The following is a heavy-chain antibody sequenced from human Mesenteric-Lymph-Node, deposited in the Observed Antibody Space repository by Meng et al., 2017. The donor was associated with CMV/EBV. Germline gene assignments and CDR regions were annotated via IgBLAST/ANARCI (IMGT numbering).Heavy chain of an antibody. V-gene: IGHV3-11*01. Sequence: GESLKISCAASGFIFSDYFMSWIRQAPGKGLEWLSYISSSGGSTYYADSVKGRFTISRDNAKNSVYMQMNDLRAEDTAVYYCAKGELWLDYWGQGTLVTVSS. CDR1: GFIFSDYF. CDR2: ISSSGGST. D-gene: IGHD3-10*01. J-gene: IGHJ4*02. CDR3: AKGELWLDY.